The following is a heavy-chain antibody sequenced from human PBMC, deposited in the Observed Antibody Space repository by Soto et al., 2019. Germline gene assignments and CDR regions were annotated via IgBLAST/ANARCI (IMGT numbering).Heavy chain of an antibody. D-gene: IGHD3-22*01. CDR2: INPSGGTT. J-gene: IGHJ4*02. V-gene: IGHV1-46*01. CDR1: GYIFTSYY. CDR3: ARQGQQLAYYYDSSGYHN. Sequence: GASVKVSCKASGYIFTSYYIHWVRQAPGQGLEWMALINPSGGTTNYAQKFQGRVTMTRDTSTSTVYMELSSLRSEDTAVYYCARQGQQLAYYYDSSGYHNWGQGTLVTVSS.